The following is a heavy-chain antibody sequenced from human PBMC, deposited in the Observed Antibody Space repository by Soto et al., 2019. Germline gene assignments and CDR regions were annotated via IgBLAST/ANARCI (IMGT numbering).Heavy chain of an antibody. Sequence: QVHMVESGGGVVQPGRSLRLSCTASGFTLSDYGVHWVRQAPGKGLEWVAYISFDGSETYYPDPDALKGRFTVSRDNSKDTVYLQVNSLRDDDTAVFYCAKGRWRAYCSSPVCYTFDSWGQGTLVTVSS. D-gene: IGHD2-8*01. CDR1: GFTLSDYG. V-gene: IGHV3-30*18. J-gene: IGHJ4*02. CDR2: ISFDGSET. CDR3: AKGRWRAYCSSPVCYTFDS.